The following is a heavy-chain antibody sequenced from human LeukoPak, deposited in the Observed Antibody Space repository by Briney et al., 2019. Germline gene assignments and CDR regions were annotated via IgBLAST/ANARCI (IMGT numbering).Heavy chain of an antibody. J-gene: IGHJ5*02. CDR2: IWYDGSNK. CDR3: ARDRGYDDFWSGFTSNWFDP. D-gene: IGHD3-3*01. Sequence: GGSLRLSCAASGFTFSSYGMHWVRQAPGKGLEWVAVIWYDGSNKYYADSVKGRFTISRDNSKNTLYLQMNSLRAEDTAVYYCARDRGYDDFWSGFTSNWFDPWGQGTLVTVSS. V-gene: IGHV3-33*01. CDR1: GFTFSSYG.